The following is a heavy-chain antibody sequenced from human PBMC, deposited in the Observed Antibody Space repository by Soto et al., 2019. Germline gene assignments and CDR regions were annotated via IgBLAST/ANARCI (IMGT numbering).Heavy chain of an antibody. D-gene: IGHD6-6*01. CDR1: GFTFSSYG. Sequence: GGSLRLSCAASGFTFSSYGMHWVRQAPGKGLEWVAVISYDGSNKYYADSVKGRFTISRDNSKNTLYLQMNSLRAEDTAVYYCAKDRIAAALYYYYYGMDVWGQGTTVTVSS. CDR2: ISYDGSNK. J-gene: IGHJ6*02. V-gene: IGHV3-30*18. CDR3: AKDRIAAALYYYYYGMDV.